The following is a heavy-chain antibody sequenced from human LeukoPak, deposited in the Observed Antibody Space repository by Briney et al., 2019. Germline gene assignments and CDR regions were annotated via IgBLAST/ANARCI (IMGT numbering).Heavy chain of an antibody. V-gene: IGHV3-7*01. CDR1: GFTFSSFW. CDR2: IKQDGSEK. D-gene: IGHD6-6*01. CDR3: ARDPTPEYSSSSGDY. Sequence: GGSLRLSCAASGFTFSSFWMSWVRQAPGKGVEGVANIKQDGSEKYYVDSVKGRFTISRDNAKNSLYLQMNSLRAEDTAVYYCARDPTPEYSSSSGDYWGQGTLVTVSS. J-gene: IGHJ4*02.